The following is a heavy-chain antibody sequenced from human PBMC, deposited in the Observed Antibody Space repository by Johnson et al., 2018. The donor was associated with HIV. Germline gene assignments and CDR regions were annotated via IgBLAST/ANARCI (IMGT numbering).Heavy chain of an antibody. Sequence: VQLVDSGGGLVQPGGSLRLSCAASGFTVSSNYMSWDRQAPGKGLEWVSVIYSGGSTYYADSVKGRFTISRDNSKNTLYLQMNSVRAEDTAVYYCARDFESAAGIWGQGTMVTVSS. CDR3: ARDFESAAGI. D-gene: IGHD6-13*01. CDR1: GFTVSSNY. CDR2: IYSGGST. J-gene: IGHJ3*02. V-gene: IGHV3-66*01.